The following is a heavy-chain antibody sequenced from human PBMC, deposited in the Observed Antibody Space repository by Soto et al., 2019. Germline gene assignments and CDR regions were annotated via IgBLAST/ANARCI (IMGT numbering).Heavy chain of an antibody. CDR2: IIPIFGTA. CDR3: ARIKTIYYGSGSYSYYYYGMDV. CDR1: GGTFSSYA. V-gene: IGHV1-69*06. J-gene: IGHJ6*02. D-gene: IGHD3-10*01. Sequence: GASVKVSCKASGGTFSSYAISWVRQAPGQGLEWMGGIIPIFGTANYAQKFQGRVTITADKSTSTAYMELSSLRSEDTAVYYCARIKTIYYGSGSYSYYYYGMDVWGQGTTVTVSS.